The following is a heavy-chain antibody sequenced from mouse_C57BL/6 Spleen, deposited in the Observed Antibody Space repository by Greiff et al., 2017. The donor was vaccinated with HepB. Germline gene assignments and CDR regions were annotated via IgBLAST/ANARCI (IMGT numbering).Heavy chain of an antibody. V-gene: IGHV5-6*01. CDR2: ISSGGSYT. CDR3: ARPELGEDYFDY. Sequence: EVQLVESGGDLVKPGGSLKLSCAASGFTFSSYGMSWVRQTPDKRLEWVATISSGGSYTYYPDSVKGRFTISRDNAKNTLYLQMSSLKSEDTAMYYCARPELGEDYFDYWGQGTTLTVSS. J-gene: IGHJ2*01. D-gene: IGHD4-1*01. CDR1: GFTFSSYG.